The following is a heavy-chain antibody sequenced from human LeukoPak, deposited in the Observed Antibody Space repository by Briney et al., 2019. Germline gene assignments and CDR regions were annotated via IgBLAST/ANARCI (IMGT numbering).Heavy chain of an antibody. J-gene: IGHJ4*02. CDR1: GFTFSSYE. V-gene: IGHV3-48*01. CDR3: ARGGAARPDY. Sequence: GGSLRLSCAASGFTFSSYEMNWVRQAPGKGLEWVSYISSSSSTKSYADSVKGRFTISRDNAKNSLYLQMSSLRAEDTAVYYCARGGAARPDYWGQGTLVTVSS. CDR2: ISSSSSTK. D-gene: IGHD6-6*01.